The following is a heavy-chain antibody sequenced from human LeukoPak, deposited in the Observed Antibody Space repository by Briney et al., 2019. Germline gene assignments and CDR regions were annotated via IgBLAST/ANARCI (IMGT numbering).Heavy chain of an antibody. CDR1: GGTFSSYA. V-gene: IGHV1-69*05. J-gene: IGHJ4*02. Sequence: SVKVSCKASGGTFSSYAISWVRQAPGQGLEWMGRIIPIFGTANYAQKFQGRVTITTDESTSTAYMELSSLRSEDTALYYCASDYDSSGYYHPKFDYWGQGTLVTVSS. D-gene: IGHD3-22*01. CDR3: ASDYDSSGYYHPKFDY. CDR2: IIPIFGTA.